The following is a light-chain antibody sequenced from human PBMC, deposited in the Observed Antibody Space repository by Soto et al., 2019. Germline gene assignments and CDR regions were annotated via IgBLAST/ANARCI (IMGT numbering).Light chain of an antibody. V-gene: IGLV2-14*01. Sequence: QSALTQPASVSGSPGQSITISCTGTSSDVGGYNYVAWYQQHPGKAPKVMIYEVIHRPSGVSNRFSGSKSGNTASLTISGLQDEDEADYYCSSYTPSSTWVFGGGTKLTVL. CDR2: EVI. J-gene: IGLJ3*02. CDR1: SSDVGGYNY. CDR3: SSYTPSSTWV.